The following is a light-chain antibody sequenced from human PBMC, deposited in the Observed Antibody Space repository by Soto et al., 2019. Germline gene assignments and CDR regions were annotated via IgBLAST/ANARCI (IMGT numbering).Light chain of an antibody. V-gene: IGKV1-5*01. Sequence: DIQMTQSPSTLSASVGDRVTITCRASQDINRWLAWYQQKPGKAPKILIYNADTLESGVPSRFSGSGYGTEFILTISSLQPDDFATYYCQQFSLHRAFGQGTKVDIK. CDR3: QQFSLHRA. CDR2: NAD. CDR1: QDINRW. J-gene: IGKJ1*01.